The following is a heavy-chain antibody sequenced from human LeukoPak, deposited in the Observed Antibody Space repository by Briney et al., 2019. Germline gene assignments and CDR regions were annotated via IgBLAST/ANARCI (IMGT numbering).Heavy chain of an antibody. CDR2: IKPNSGDT. CDR3: ARADSVPAGDYHYWYMDV. CDR1: GFTLTGYY. D-gene: IGHD2-2*01. J-gene: IGHJ6*03. V-gene: IGHV1-2*02. Sequence: ASMKVSCKASGFTLTGYYMHWVRQDPRQGLQWMGWIKPNSGDTDYAQKSQGRVTMTRDTSISTVYMELSSLRSDDTAVYYCARADSVPAGDYHYWYMDVWGKGTTVTVSS.